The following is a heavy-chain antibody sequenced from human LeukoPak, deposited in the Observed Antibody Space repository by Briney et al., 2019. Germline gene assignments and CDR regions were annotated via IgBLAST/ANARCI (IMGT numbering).Heavy chain of an antibody. D-gene: IGHD3-16*01. J-gene: IGHJ5*02. CDR1: GYIFTSYG. CDR2: ISGDSVKT. V-gene: IGHV1-18*01. CDR3: GRDHITSTAWFDP. Sequence: ASVKVSCKASGYIFTSYGISWVRQAPGQGLEWMGWISGDSVKTKYAQKFQGRVTLTTDTSTNTAYMELRSLRSDDTAVYYCGRDHITSTAWFDPWGQGSLVTVSS.